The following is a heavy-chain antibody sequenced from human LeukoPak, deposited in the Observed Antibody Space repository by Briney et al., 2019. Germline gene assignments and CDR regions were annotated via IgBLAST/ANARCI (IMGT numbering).Heavy chain of an antibody. CDR3: ARHLLGVGKTKGRERSEYSQH. V-gene: IGHV4-39*01. J-gene: IGHJ1*01. CDR1: SGSISSTSYY. D-gene: IGHD1-26*01. Sequence: PSETLSLTCTASSGSISSTSYYWGWIRQPPGKGLEWIGSIYYSGSTYYNPSLKSRVTISVDTSKNQFSLKLSSVTAADTAVYYCARHLLGVGKTKGRERSEYSQHWGQGTLVTVSS. CDR2: IYYSGST.